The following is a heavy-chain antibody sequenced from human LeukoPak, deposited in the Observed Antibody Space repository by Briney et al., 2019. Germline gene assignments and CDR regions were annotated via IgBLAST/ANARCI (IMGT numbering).Heavy chain of an antibody. CDR3: ARDRRGTGNNFDY. CDR2: IIPIFGTA. J-gene: IGHJ4*02. D-gene: IGHD1-1*01. Sequence: ASVKVSCKASGCTFSSYAISWVRQAPGQGLEWMGGIIPIFGTANYAQKFQGRVTITTDESTSTVYMELSSLRSEDTAVYYCARDRRGTGNNFDYWGQGTLVTVSS. V-gene: IGHV1-69*05. CDR1: GCTFSSYA.